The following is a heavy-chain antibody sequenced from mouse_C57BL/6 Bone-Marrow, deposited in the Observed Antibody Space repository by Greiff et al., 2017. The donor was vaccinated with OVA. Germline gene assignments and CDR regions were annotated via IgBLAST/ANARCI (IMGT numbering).Heavy chain of an antibody. CDR1: GYTFTDYE. Sequence: QVQLQQSGAELVRPGASVTLSCKASGYTFTDYEMHWVKQTPVHGLEWIGAIDPETGSTAYNQKFKGKAILTADKSSSTAYMELRSLTSEDSAFYYCTRVYSNYDAMDYWGQGTSVTVSS. CDR2: IDPETGST. D-gene: IGHD2-5*01. CDR3: TRVYSNYDAMDY. V-gene: IGHV1-15*01. J-gene: IGHJ4*01.